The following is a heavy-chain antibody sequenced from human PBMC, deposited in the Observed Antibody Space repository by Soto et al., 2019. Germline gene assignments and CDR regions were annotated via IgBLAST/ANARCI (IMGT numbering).Heavy chain of an antibody. CDR3: ARLEGLATISYYFDF. CDR2: IYYSGST. J-gene: IGHJ4*02. CDR1: GGSISSYY. V-gene: IGHV4-59*08. D-gene: IGHD3-9*01. Sequence: SETLSLTCTVSGGSISSYYWSWIRQPPGKGLEWIGNIYYSGSTNYNPSLQSRVTISLDTSRSQFSLKLSSVTAADSAVYFCARLEGLATISYYFDFWGPGALVTVSS.